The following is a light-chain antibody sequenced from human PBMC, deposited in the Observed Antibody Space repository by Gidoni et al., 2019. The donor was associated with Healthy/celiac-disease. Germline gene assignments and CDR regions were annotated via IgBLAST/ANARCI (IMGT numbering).Light chain of an antibody. CDR3: QQRSNWPPWT. J-gene: IGKJ1*01. Sequence: EIVLTQSPATLSLSPGERATLSCRASQSVSSDLAWYQQHPGQAPRLLIYDASNRATGIPARFSGSGSGTDFTLTISSLEPEDFAVYYCQQRSNWPPWTFGQGTKVEIK. V-gene: IGKV3-11*01. CDR2: DAS. CDR1: QSVSSD.